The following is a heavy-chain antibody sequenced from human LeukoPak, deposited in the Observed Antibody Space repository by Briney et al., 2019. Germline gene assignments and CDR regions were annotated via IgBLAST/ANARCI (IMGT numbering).Heavy chain of an antibody. CDR2: INHSGST. V-gene: IGHV4-34*01. D-gene: IGHD1-26*01. CDR3: ARGRSGSYRTFDY. J-gene: IGHJ4*02. Sequence: KPSETLSLTCAVYGGSFSGYYWSWIRQPPGKGLEWIGEINHSGSTNYNPSLKSRVTISVDTSKNQFSLKLSSVTAADTAVYYCARGRSGSYRTFDYWGQGTLVTVSS. CDR1: GGSFSGYY.